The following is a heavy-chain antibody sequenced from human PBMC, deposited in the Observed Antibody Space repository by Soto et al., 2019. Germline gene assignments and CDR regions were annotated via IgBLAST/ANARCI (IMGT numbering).Heavy chain of an antibody. J-gene: IGHJ6*02. V-gene: IGHV3-48*02. CDR3: ARDQGADANYYYYGMDV. Sequence: GGSLRLSCAASGFTFSSYSMNWVRQAPGKGLEWVSYISSSSSTIYYADSVKGRFTISRDNAKNSLYLQMNSLRDEDTAVYYCARDQGADANYYYYGMDVWGQGTTVTVS. CDR1: GFTFSSYS. CDR2: ISSSSSTI. D-gene: IGHD3-16*01.